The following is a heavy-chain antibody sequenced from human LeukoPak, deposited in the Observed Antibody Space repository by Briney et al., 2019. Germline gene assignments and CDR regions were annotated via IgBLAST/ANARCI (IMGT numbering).Heavy chain of an antibody. V-gene: IGHV1-2*02. CDR2: INPNSGGT. CDR1: GYTFTRYY. Sequence: ASVKVSCTASGYTFTRYYMHWVRQAPGHGLEWMGWINPNSGGTNYAQKFQGRVTMTRDTSISTAYMELSRLRSDDTAVYYCARQARPLDTAMAGFDPWGQGTLVTVSS. CDR3: ARQARPLDTAMAGFDP. J-gene: IGHJ5*02. D-gene: IGHD5-18*01.